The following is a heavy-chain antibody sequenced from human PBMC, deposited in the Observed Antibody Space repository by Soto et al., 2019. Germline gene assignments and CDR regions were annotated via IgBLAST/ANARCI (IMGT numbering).Heavy chain of an antibody. CDR2: IFHSGTT. J-gene: IGHJ4*02. V-gene: IGHV4-39*01. Sequence: SETLSLTCIVSGDSMSSYSYYWAWIRQPPGKGLEWIGSIFHSGTTTYNPSLTSRVTISVDSSKNQFSLILSSVTAADTALYYCARLFSTGNVGRGYTDSWGLGALVTVSS. D-gene: IGHD5-12*01. CDR3: ARLFSTGNVGRGYTDS. CDR1: GDSMSSYSYY.